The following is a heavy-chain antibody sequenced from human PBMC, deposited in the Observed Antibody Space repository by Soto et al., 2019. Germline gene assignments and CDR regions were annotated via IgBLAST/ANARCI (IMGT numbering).Heavy chain of an antibody. CDR3: ARHQAGPFDY. CDR1: GGSISSSSYY. D-gene: IGHD6-13*01. Sequence: PSETLSLTCTVSGGSISSSSYYWGWIRQPPGKGLEWIGSIYYSGSTYSNPSLKSRVTISVDTSKNQFSLKLSSVTAADTAVYYCARHQAGPFDYWGQGTLVTVSS. CDR2: IYYSGST. V-gene: IGHV4-39*01. J-gene: IGHJ4*02.